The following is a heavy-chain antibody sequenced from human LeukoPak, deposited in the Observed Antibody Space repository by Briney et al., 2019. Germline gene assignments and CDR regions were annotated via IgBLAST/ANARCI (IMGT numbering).Heavy chain of an antibody. Sequence: GGSLRLSCTASGFTFGDYAMSWFRQAPGKGLEWVGFIRNKAYGGTTEYVASVKGRFTISRDDSKSIAYLQMNSLKTEDTAVYYCTRIVGATGGAFDYWGQGTLVTVSS. CDR1: GFTFGDYA. CDR2: IRNKAYGGTT. V-gene: IGHV3-49*03. J-gene: IGHJ4*02. D-gene: IGHD1-26*01. CDR3: TRIVGATGGAFDY.